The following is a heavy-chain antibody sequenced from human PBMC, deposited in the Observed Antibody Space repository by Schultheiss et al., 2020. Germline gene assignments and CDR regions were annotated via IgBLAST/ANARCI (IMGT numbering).Heavy chain of an antibody. V-gene: IGHV3-48*03. CDR3: ARGKPYDGLDV. Sequence: SCAVSGFTVSSDIMNWVRQAPGKGLEWVSYISSDATYYADAVKGRFTISRDNAKNSLNLQMNSLRGEDTAVYYCARGKPYDGLDVWGQGTMVNVSS. CDR2: ISSDAT. J-gene: IGHJ3*01. CDR1: GFTVSSDI.